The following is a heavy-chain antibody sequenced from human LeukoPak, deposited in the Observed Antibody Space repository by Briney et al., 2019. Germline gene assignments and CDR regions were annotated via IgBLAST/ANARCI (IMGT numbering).Heavy chain of an antibody. CDR1: GGTFSSYA. CDR3: ARAPSMALPPDY. CDR2: IIPILGIA. V-gene: IGHV1-69*04. D-gene: IGHD2/OR15-2a*01. J-gene: IGHJ4*02. Sequence: SVKVSCKASGGTFSSYAISWVRQAPGQRLEWMGRIIPILGIANYAQKFQGRVTITADKSTSTAYMELSSLRSEDTAVYYCARAPSMALPPDYWGQGTLVTVSS.